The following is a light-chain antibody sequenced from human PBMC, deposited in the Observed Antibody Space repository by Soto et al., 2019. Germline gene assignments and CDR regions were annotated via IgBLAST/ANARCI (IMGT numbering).Light chain of an antibody. Sequence: EIVLTQSPGTLSLSPGERATLSCSASQRVSSGYLAWYQQKPGQTPRLLIYGASGRATGIPDRFSGSGSGTDFTLTISRLEPEDFAVYYCQQYGSSPATFGQGTKVDIK. CDR1: QRVSSGY. CDR2: GAS. CDR3: QQYGSSPAT. J-gene: IGKJ1*01. V-gene: IGKV3-20*01.